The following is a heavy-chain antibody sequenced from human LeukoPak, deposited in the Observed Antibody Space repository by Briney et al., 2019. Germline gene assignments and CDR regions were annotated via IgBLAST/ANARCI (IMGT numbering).Heavy chain of an antibody. D-gene: IGHD6-13*01. Sequence: ASVKVSCKASGYTFTSYGISWVRQAPGQGLEWMGWISAYNGNTNYAQKLQGRVTMTTDTSASKAYMEPRSLRSDDTAVYYCARGAQGAAADGVDYWGQGTLVTVSS. CDR3: ARGAQGAAADGVDY. J-gene: IGHJ4*02. CDR2: ISAYNGNT. CDR1: GYTFTSYG. V-gene: IGHV1-18*01.